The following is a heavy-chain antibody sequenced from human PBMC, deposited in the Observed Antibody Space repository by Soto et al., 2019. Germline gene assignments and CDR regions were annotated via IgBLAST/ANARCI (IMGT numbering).Heavy chain of an antibody. J-gene: IGHJ5*02. V-gene: IGHV3-23*01. CDR3: AKTTLGPDYDFWSGYYGFDH. CDR2: ISGSGGST. D-gene: IGHD3-3*01. Sequence: GGSLRLSCAASGFTFSSYAMSWVRQAPGKGLEWVSAISGSGGSTYYADSVKGRFTISRDNSKNTLYLQMNSLRAEDTAVYYCAKTTLGPDYDFWSGYYGFDHWGQGTLVTVSS. CDR1: GFTFSSYA.